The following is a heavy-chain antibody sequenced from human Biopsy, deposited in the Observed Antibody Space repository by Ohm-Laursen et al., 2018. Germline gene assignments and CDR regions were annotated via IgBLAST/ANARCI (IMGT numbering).Heavy chain of an antibody. J-gene: IGHJ3*02. CDR2: IIPIFGTA. CDR1: GGTFSSYA. V-gene: IGHV1-69*01. D-gene: IGHD3/OR15-3a*01. Sequence: SSVKVSCKASGGTFSSYAISWVRQAPGQGLEWMGGIIPIFGTANYAQKFQGRVTITADESTSTAYMELSSLRSGDRAVYYCARQGSGIWTGSPAPDDDPQGAFDIWGQGTMVTVSS. CDR3: ARQGSGIWTGSPAPDDDPQGAFDI.